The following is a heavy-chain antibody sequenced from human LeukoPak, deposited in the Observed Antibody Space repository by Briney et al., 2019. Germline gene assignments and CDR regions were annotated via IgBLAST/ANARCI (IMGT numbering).Heavy chain of an antibody. Sequence: PSETLSLTCTVSGGSISSYYWSWIRQPPGKGLEWIGYIYYSGSTNYNPSLKSRVTISVDTSKNQFSLKLSSVTAADTAVYYCARHGSDSGNDYGRYYFDYWGQGTLVTVSS. CDR1: GGSISSYY. V-gene: IGHV4-59*08. CDR2: IYYSGST. J-gene: IGHJ4*02. D-gene: IGHD5-12*01. CDR3: ARHGSDSGNDYGRYYFDY.